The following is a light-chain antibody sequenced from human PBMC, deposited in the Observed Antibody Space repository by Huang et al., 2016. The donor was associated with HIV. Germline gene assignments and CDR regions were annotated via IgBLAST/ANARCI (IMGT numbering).Light chain of an antibody. J-gene: IGKJ3*01. CDR2: QAT. CDR3: LQYDSYLGT. Sequence: DIQMTQSPSTLSASLGDRVTITCRASQNIYSWLAWYQQKPGKAPKLLIYQATTLENGVPSRFGGSGSGTEFTLTISGLQPDDFATYYCLQYDSYLGTFGPGTKVDIK. V-gene: IGKV1-5*03. CDR1: QNIYSW.